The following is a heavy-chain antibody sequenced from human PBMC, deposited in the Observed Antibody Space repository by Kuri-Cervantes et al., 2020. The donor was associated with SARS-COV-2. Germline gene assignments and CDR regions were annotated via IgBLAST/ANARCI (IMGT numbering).Heavy chain of an antibody. Sequence: ASVKVSCKASGYTFTSYGISWVRQAPGQGLEWMGWISAYNGNTNYAQKLQGRVTMTTDTSTSTAYMELRSLRSDDTAVYYGARDLLGVGYCSGGSCPYYFDYWGQGTLVTVSS. D-gene: IGHD2-15*01. CDR2: ISAYNGNT. J-gene: IGHJ4*02. CDR1: GYTFTSYG. V-gene: IGHV1-18*01. CDR3: ARDLLGVGYCSGGSCPYYFDY.